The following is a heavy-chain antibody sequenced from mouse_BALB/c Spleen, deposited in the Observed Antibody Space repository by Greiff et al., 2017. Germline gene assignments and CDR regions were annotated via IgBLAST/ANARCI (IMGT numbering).Heavy chain of an antibody. J-gene: IGHJ4*01. CDR1: GYSFTSYW. CDR3: ASTATYAMDY. CDR2: IDPSDSET. V-gene: IGHV1S126*01. D-gene: IGHD1-2*01. Sequence: QVQLKQSGPQLVRPGASVKISCKASGYSFTSYWMHWVKQRPGQGLEWIGMIDPSDSETRLNQKFKDKATLTVDKSSSTAYMQLSSPTSEDSAVYYCASTATYAMDYWGQGTSVTVSS.